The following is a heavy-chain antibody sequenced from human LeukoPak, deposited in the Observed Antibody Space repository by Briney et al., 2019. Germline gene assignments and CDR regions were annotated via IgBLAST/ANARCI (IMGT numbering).Heavy chain of an antibody. CDR3: ARGEECFDGMDV. CDR2: IYYSGST. J-gene: IGHJ6*02. V-gene: IGHV4-59*08. CDR1: GGSISSYY. Sequence: PSETLSLTCTVSGGSISSYYWSWIRQPPGKGLEWIGYIYYSGSTNYNPSLKSRVTISVDTSKNQFSLKLSSVTAADTAVYYCARGEECFDGMDVWGQGTTVTVSS. D-gene: IGHD3-3*01.